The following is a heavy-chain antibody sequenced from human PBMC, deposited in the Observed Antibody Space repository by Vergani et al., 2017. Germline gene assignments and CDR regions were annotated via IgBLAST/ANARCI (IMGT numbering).Heavy chain of an antibody. V-gene: IGHV4-39*07. CDR3: ARDGGVRIAARPYYYYGMDV. Sequence: QLQLQESGPGLVKPSETLSLTCTVSGGSISSSSYYWGWIRQPPGKGLEWIGSIYYSGSTYYNPSLKIRVTISVDTSKNQFSLKLSSVTAADTAVYYCARDGGVRIAARPYYYYGMDVWGQGTTVTVSS. J-gene: IGHJ6*02. CDR1: GGSISSSSYY. CDR2: IYYSGST. D-gene: IGHD6-6*01.